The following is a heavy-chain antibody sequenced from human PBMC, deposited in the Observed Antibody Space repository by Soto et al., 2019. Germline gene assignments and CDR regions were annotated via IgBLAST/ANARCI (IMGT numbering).Heavy chain of an antibody. D-gene: IGHD2-2*02. J-gene: IGHJ6*02. CDR1: GGTLSSYA. CDR2: IIPIFGSA. Sequence: QVQLVQSGAEVKKPGSSVKVSCKAPGGTLSSYAINWVRQAPGQGLEWMGGIIPIFGSANYAPKFQGKVSITADEYTSTAYMEVNSLRSEDTAVYYCAGTRQIPYYPGMDVWRQGTTFTVSS. CDR3: AGTRQIPYYPGMDV. V-gene: IGHV1-69*01.